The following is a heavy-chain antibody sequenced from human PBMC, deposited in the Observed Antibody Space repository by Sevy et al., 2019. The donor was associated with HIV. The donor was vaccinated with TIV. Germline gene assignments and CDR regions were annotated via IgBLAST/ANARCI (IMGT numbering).Heavy chain of an antibody. CDR1: GFTFSTYG. D-gene: IGHD4-17*01. CDR2: MWFDGSNT. V-gene: IGHV3-33*01. Sequence: GGSLRLSCAASGFTFSTYGMHWVRQAPGKGLEWVAVMWFDGSNTYDADSVKGRFTISRDIAKNTLHLQMNSLRAEDTAVYYCVRDLEFYDYGDYGPAFMPDYWGQGTLVTVSS. CDR3: VRDLEFYDYGDYGPAFMPDY. J-gene: IGHJ4*02.